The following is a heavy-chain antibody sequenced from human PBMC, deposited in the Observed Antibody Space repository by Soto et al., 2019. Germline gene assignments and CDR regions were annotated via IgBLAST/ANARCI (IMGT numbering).Heavy chain of an antibody. CDR2: INHSGST. D-gene: IGHD2-21*01. CDR1: GGSFSGYY. J-gene: IGHJ6*03. Sequence: PSEPLSLTCAVYGGSFSGYYWSWIRQPPGKGLEWIGEINHSGSTNYNPSLKSRVTISVDTSKNQFSLKLSSVTAADTAVYYCAREAGGGELKQAYYYYMDVWGKGTTVTVSS. V-gene: IGHV4-34*01. CDR3: AREAGGGELKQAYYYYMDV.